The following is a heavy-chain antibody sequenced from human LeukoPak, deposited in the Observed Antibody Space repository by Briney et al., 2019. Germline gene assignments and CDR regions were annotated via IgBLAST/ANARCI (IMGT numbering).Heavy chain of an antibody. CDR1: GYTFSTYD. D-gene: IGHD6-6*01. J-gene: IGHJ5*02. V-gene: IGHV1-8*01. CDR2: INTNNNNV. CDR3: ARGAVLPQYRRDFDP. Sequence: ASVKVSCKASGYTFSTYDITWVSQAPGQGLEWMGWINTNNNNVGYAQKFQGSVTMTRDTSISTAYMELGSLTAEDTAVYYCARGAVLPQYRRDFDPWGQGTLVTVSS.